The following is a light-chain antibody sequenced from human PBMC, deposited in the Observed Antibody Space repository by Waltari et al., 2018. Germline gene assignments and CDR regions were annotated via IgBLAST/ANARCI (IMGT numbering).Light chain of an antibody. V-gene: IGLV1-40*01. CDR3: QSYDSSLSGYV. CDR2: GNT. J-gene: IGLJ1*01. Sequence: QSVLTQPPSVSGAPGQRVTISCTGSSSNIGAGYDVHWYHQIPGTAPKLLIYGNTNRPSGFPALFSASKSATSASLAITGLQAEDEADYYCQSYDSSLSGYVFGTGTKVTVL. CDR1: SSNIGAGYD.